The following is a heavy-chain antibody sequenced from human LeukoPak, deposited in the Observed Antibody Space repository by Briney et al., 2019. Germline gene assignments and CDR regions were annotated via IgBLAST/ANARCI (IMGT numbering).Heavy chain of an antibody. J-gene: IGHJ6*03. CDR1: GYTFTSYD. CDR3: ARSHSNRGVNYYYYMDV. V-gene: IGHV1-8*01. CDR2: MNPNSGNT. Sequence: ASVKVSCKASGYTFTSYDINWVRQATGQGLEWMGWMNPNSGNTGYAQKFQGRVTMTRNTSISTAYMELSSLRSEDTAVYYCARSHSNRGVNYYYYMDVWGKGTTVTISS. D-gene: IGHD3-10*01.